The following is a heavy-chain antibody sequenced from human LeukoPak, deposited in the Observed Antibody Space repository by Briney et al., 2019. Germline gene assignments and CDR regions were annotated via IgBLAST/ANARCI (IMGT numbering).Heavy chain of an antibody. Sequence: PGGSLRLSCAASGFTFSSYAMHWVRQAPGKGLEWVAGINHNGNVNYYVDSVKGRFTISRDNAKNSLYLQMSNLRAEDTAVYFCARGGGLDVWGQGATVTVSS. J-gene: IGHJ6*02. CDR2: INHNGNVN. V-gene: IGHV3-7*03. CDR3: ARGGGLDV. CDR1: GFTFSSYA. D-gene: IGHD3-16*01.